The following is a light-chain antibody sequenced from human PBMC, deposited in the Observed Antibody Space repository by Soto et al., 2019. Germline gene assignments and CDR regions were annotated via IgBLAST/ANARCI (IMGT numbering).Light chain of an antibody. CDR3: QQANSFKIT. J-gene: IGKJ5*01. Sequence: DIPMPQYPSSVSASLGDRVTITCRASQGISSWLAWYQQKPGKAPKLLIYAASSLQSGVPSRFSGSGYGTDFTLNISRLQPEDWATDYGQQANSFKITFGQGTRLEIK. CDR2: AAS. V-gene: IGKV1-12*01. CDR1: QGISSW.